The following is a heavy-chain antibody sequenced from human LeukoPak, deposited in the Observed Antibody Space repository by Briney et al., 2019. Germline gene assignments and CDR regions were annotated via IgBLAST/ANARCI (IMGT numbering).Heavy chain of an antibody. Sequence: SETLSLTCTVSGGTITNYHWTWIRQAPGKGPEYIGYIYNIETTNYNPSLKSRVTVSVDMSKKQFSLRLNSVTAADTAVYYCARGSDGYRFDPWGQGRLVTVSS. J-gene: IGHJ5*02. CDR2: IYNIETT. CDR1: GGTITNYH. D-gene: IGHD5-18*01. CDR3: ARGSDGYRFDP. V-gene: IGHV4-59*01.